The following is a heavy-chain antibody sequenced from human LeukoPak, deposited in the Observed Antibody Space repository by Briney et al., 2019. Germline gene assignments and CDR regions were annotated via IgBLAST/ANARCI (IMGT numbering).Heavy chain of an antibody. D-gene: IGHD3-22*01. CDR2: IYYSGIT. V-gene: IGHV4-39*01. CDR3: ARQYYYDSSGYYYEEYYFDY. CDR1: GGSISSSSYY. Sequence: PSETLSLTCTVSGGSISSSSYYWGWIRQPPGKGLEWIGSIYYSGITYYTPSLKSRVTISEDTSKNQFSLKLSSVTAADTAVYYCARQYYYDSSGYYYEEYYFDYWGQGTLVTVSS. J-gene: IGHJ4*02.